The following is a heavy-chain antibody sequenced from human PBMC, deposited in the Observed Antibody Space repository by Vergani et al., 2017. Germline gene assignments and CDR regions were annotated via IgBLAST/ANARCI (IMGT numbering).Heavy chain of an antibody. CDR3: ARGVGYYDFWSGYYMGPNFDY. Sequence: QVQLEQSGAEVKKPGASVKVSCKASGYTFTGYYMHWVRQAPGQGLEWMGWINPNSGGTNYAQKFQGRVTMTRDTSISTAYMELSRLRSDDTAVYYCARGVGYYDFWSGYYMGPNFDYWGQGTLVTVSS. D-gene: IGHD3-3*01. J-gene: IGHJ4*02. V-gene: IGHV1-2*02. CDR2: INPNSGGT. CDR1: GYTFTGYY.